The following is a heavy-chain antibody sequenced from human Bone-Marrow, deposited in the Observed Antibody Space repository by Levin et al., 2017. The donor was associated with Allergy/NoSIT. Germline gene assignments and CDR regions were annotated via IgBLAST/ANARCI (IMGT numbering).Heavy chain of an antibody. J-gene: IGHJ6*02. CDR3: AKDSRSSSSMDYYYYSGMDV. V-gene: IGHV3-9*01. CDR2: INWKGNSM. D-gene: IGHD6-6*01. CDR1: GFTFDDYA. Sequence: LSLTCAASGFTFDDYAMHWVRQGPGKGLEWVSSINWKGNSMDYADSVKGRFVISRDNARNSLHLQMNSLRPEDTAFYFCAKDSRSSSSMDYYYYSGMDVWGQGATVTVSS.